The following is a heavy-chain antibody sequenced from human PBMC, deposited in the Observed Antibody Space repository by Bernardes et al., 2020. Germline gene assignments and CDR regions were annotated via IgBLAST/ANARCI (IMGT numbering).Heavy chain of an antibody. J-gene: IGHJ6*02. CDR2: IYYSGST. CDR3: ARCQYYDFWSGYCDYYGMDV. V-gene: IGHV4-59*01. D-gene: IGHD3-3*01. CDR1: GGSISSYY. Sequence: SETLSLTCTVSGGSISSYYWSWIRQPPGKGLEWIGYIYYSGSTNYNPSLKSRVTISVDTSKNQFSLKLSSVTAADTAVYYCARCQYYDFWSGYCDYYGMDVWGQGTTVTVSS.